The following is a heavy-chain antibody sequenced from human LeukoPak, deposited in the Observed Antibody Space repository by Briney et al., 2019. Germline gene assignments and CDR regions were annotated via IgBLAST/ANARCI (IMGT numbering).Heavy chain of an antibody. Sequence: GGSLKLSCATSGFTFSASAINWVCQASGKGLEWVGRIASKGKNYATEYAASVKGRFTISRDDSKNTAYLQMNSLKTEDTAVYYCSRSGGDGATGEWGQGTLVTVSS. CDR3: SRSGGDGATGE. V-gene: IGHV3-73*01. CDR1: GFTFSASA. CDR2: IASKGKNYAT. D-gene: IGHD1-26*01. J-gene: IGHJ4*02.